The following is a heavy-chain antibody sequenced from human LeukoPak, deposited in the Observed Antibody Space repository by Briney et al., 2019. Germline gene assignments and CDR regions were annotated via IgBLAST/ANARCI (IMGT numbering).Heavy chain of an antibody. D-gene: IGHD6-13*01. Sequence: PSETLSLTCTVSGDSISSSSYYWGWIRQPPGKGLEWIGSIYYSGSTYYNPSLKSRVTISVDTSKNQFSLKLSSVTAADTAVYYCARRGIAAAGSGPASVDYWGQGTLVTVSS. V-gene: IGHV4-39*07. CDR1: GDSISSSSYY. CDR3: ARRGIAAAGSGPASVDY. CDR2: IYYSGST. J-gene: IGHJ4*02.